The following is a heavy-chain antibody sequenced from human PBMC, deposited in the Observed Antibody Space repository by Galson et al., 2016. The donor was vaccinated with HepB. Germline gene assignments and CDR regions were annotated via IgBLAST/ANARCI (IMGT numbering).Heavy chain of an antibody. Sequence: SLRLSCAASGFTFSNYGMHWVRQAPGKGLEWVAVISYDGNNKNSADSLGGRFIISRDNSKNTLYLQMNNLRHDDTAVYFGAQGPYFDWAYLNHWGKGTLVTVSS. CDR2: ISYDGNNK. J-gene: IGHJ5*02. V-gene: IGHV3-30*03. CDR1: GFTFSNYG. CDR3: AQGPYFDWAYLNH. D-gene: IGHD3-9*01.